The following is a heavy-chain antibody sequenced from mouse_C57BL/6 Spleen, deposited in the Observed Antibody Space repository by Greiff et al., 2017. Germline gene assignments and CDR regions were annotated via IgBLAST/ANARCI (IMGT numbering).Heavy chain of an antibody. CDR1: GYTFTDYE. CDR2: IDPETGGT. CDR3: TRWFDY. V-gene: IGHV1-15*01. Sequence: QVQLKESGAELVRPGASVTLSCKASGYTFTDYEMHRVKQTPVHGLEWIGAIDPETGGTAYNQKFKGKAILTADKSSSTAYMELRSLTSEDSAVYYCTRWFDYWGQGTTLTVSS. J-gene: IGHJ2*01.